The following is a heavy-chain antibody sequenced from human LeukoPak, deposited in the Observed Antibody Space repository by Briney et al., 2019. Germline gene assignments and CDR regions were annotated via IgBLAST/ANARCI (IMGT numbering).Heavy chain of an antibody. CDR2: IVVDSGNT. D-gene: IGHD6-19*01. J-gene: IGHJ4*02. CDR3: AAVVRVAGKPGSSC. CDR1: GFTFTSSA. Sequence: SVKVSCKASGFTFTSSAMQWVRQARGQRLEWIGWIVVDSGNTNYAQKFQERVTITRDMSTSTAYMELSSLRSEDTAVYYCAAVVRVAGKPGSSCWGQGTLVTVSS. V-gene: IGHV1-58*02.